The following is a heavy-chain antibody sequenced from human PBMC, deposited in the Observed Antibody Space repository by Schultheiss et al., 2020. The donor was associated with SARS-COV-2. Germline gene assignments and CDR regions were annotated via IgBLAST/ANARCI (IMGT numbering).Heavy chain of an antibody. Sequence: SETLSLTCTVSGGSISSYYWSWIRQPPGKGLEWIGYIYYSGSTYYNPSLKSRVTISVDTSKNQFSLKLSSVTAADTAVYYCARAPGYYDSSGYLNAFDIWGQGTMVTVSS. CDR1: GGSISSYY. CDR3: ARAPGYYDSSGYLNAFDI. D-gene: IGHD3-22*01. J-gene: IGHJ3*02. V-gene: IGHV4-59*08. CDR2: IYYSGST.